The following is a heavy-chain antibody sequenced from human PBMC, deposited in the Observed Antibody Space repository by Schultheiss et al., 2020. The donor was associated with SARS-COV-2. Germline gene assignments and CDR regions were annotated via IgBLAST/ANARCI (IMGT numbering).Heavy chain of an antibody. CDR2: ISSSGNTI. D-gene: IGHD3-16*02. CDR3: ARPYDYVWGSYRPSDY. V-gene: IGHV3-48*03. Sequence: GGSLRLSCAASGFTFSSYEMNWVRQAPGKGLEWVSYISSSGNTIYYADSVKGRFTISRDNAKKSLYLQMNSLRAEDTAIYFCARPYDYVWGSYRPSDYWGQGTQVTV. CDR1: GFTFSSYE. J-gene: IGHJ4*02.